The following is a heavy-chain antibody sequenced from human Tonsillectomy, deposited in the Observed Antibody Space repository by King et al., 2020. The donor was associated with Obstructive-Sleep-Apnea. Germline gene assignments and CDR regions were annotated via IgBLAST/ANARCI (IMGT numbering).Heavy chain of an antibody. CDR3: VKDPRRDGYTWFDY. D-gene: IGHD5-24*01. CDR2: LSYNGNTI. J-gene: IGHJ4*02. Sequence: VQLVESGGGLVQPGGSLRLSCSGSGFTFSDYAMHWVRQAPGKGLQYVSSLSYNGNTIYYADSVKGRFTISRDNSKNTLYLQMSSLRAEDTAVYYCVKDPRRDGYTWFDYWGQGTLVTVSS. V-gene: IGHV3-64D*09. CDR1: GFTFSDYA.